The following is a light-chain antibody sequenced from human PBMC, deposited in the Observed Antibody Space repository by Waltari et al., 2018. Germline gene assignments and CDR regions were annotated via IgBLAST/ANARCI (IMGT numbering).Light chain of an antibody. J-gene: IGKJ1*01. CDR3: MQGVHWRM. CDR2: KVS. CDR1: QSLLFSDGNTY. V-gene: IGKV2-30*01. Sequence: VVMTQSPLSLSVTLGQPASISCRSSQSLLFSDGNTYLHWFQQKPGQSPRRLIYKVSNRDSGVPDRFSGSGSGTDFTLKISRVEAEDVGIYYCMQGVHWRMFGQGTKVGIK.